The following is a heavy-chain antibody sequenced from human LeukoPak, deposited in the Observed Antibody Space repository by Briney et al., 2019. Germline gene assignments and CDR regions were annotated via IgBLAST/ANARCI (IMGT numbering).Heavy chain of an antibody. Sequence: ASVKVSCKASGYTFTDYAMHWVRQAPGQRLEWMGWINAGNGNTKYSQKFQGRVTITRDTSASTAYMELSSLRSEDTAVYYCARGDDYDYVWGSYRYNWFDPWGQGTLVTVSS. CDR3: ARGDDYDYVWGSYRYNWFDP. J-gene: IGHJ5*02. CDR1: GYTFTDYA. D-gene: IGHD3-16*02. V-gene: IGHV1-3*01. CDR2: INAGNGNT.